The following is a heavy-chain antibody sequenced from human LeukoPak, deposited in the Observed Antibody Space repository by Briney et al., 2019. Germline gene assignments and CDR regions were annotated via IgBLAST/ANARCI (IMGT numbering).Heavy chain of an antibody. Sequence: GESLKISCKGSGYSFSDYWIAWVRQMPGKGLEWMGIICPGDSDTRYSPSFQGQVTLSADKSISTAYLQWSSLKASDTAMYYCARHTTTWSLDPWGQGTLVTVSS. D-gene: IGHD1-1*01. J-gene: IGHJ5*02. CDR1: GYSFSDYW. CDR3: ARHTTTWSLDP. V-gene: IGHV5-51*01. CDR2: ICPGDSDT.